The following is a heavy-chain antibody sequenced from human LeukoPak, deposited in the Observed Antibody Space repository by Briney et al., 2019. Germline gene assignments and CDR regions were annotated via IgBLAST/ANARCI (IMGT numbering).Heavy chain of an antibody. CDR3: ARSLRSPRSKRMFDY. V-gene: IGHV4-38-2*02. Sequence: SSETLSLTCTVSGYSISSGYYWGWIRQPPGKGLEWIGSIYHSGSSYYNPSLNSRVTISVDTSKNQFSLKLSSVTAADTSVYYCARSLRSPRSKRMFDYWGQGTLVTVSS. CDR2: IYHSGSS. J-gene: IGHJ4*02. D-gene: IGHD2-15*01. CDR1: GYSISSGYY.